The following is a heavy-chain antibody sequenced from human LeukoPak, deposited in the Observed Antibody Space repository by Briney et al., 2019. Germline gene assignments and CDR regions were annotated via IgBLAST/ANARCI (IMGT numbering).Heavy chain of an antibody. CDR1: GGSISSSSYY. V-gene: IGHV4-39*07. CDR2: IYYSGST. Sequence: SETLSLTCTVSGGSISSSSYYWGWIRQPPGKGLEWIGSIYYSGSTYYNPSLKSRVTISVDTSKNQFSLKLGSVTAADTAVYYCARDKSPSGWYSVFWGQGTLVTVSS. D-gene: IGHD6-19*01. CDR3: ARDKSPSGWYSVF. J-gene: IGHJ4*02.